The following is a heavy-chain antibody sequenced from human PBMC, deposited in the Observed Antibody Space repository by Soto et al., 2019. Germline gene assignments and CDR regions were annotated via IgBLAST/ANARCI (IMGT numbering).Heavy chain of an antibody. V-gene: IGHV4-30-4*01. CDR1: GGSISSGDYY. J-gene: IGHJ6*02. Sequence: TSETLSLTCTVSGGSISSGDYYWSWIRQPPGKGLEWIGYIYYSGSTYYNPSLKSRVTISVDTSKNQFSLKLSSVTAADTAVYYCALGDILTGYPYYYGMDVWGQGTTVTVSS. CDR2: IYYSGST. D-gene: IGHD3-9*01. CDR3: ALGDILTGYPYYYGMDV.